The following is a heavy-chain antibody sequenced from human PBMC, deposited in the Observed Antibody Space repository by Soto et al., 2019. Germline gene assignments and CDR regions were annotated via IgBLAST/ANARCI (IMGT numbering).Heavy chain of an antibody. CDR2: IFYSGNT. CDR3: ARVVDASGPYFDS. Sequence: SETLSLTCSVSGGSISSGGHYWSWIRQHPGKGLGWIGYIFYSGNTYYNPSLKSRIILSVDTSKNQFSLKLSSVTAADTAIYYCARVVDASGPYFDSWGQGTTVTVSS. CDR1: GGSISSGGHY. J-gene: IGHJ4*02. V-gene: IGHV4-31*03. D-gene: IGHD2-15*01.